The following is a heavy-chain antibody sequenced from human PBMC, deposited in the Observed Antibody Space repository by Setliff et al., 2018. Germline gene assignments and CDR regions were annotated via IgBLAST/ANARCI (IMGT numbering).Heavy chain of an antibody. Sequence: SVKVSCKASGGTFSSYAISWVRQAPRQGLEWMGGIIPILGIANYAQKFQGRVTITADESTSTAYMELSSLRSEDTAVYYCARDGGFGESSRYFDYWGQGTLVTVSS. V-gene: IGHV1-69*10. CDR3: ARDGGFGESSRYFDY. CDR1: GGTFSSYA. J-gene: IGHJ4*02. D-gene: IGHD3-10*01. CDR2: IIPILGIA.